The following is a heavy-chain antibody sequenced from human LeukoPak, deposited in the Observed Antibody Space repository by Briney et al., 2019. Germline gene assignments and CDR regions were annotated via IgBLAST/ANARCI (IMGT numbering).Heavy chain of an antibody. CDR2: IYHNGDT. D-gene: IGHD1-26*01. V-gene: IGHV4-59*08. Sequence: SETLSLTCTVSGGSISSFYWSWIRQPPGKGLEWVGYIYHNGDTNYNPSLKSRVTISIDTSKNQFSLSLRSVTAADTAVYYCARHRGVSYYDALDVWGQGTVVTVSS. J-gene: IGHJ3*01. CDR1: GGSISSFY. CDR3: ARHRGVSYYDALDV.